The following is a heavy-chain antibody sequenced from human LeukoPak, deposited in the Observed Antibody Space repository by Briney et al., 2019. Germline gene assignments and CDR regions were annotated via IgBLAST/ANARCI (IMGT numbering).Heavy chain of an antibody. CDR3: APRRYYYDSSGYYYDDY. D-gene: IGHD3-22*01. Sequence: ASVKVSCKASGYTFTGYHMHWVRQAPGQGLEWLGWINPNSGGTNYAQKFQGRVTMTEDTSTDTAYMELSSLRSVDTAVYYCAPRRYYYDSSGYYYDDYWGQGTLVTVSS. J-gene: IGHJ4*02. V-gene: IGHV1-2*02. CDR2: INPNSGGT. CDR1: GYTFTGYH.